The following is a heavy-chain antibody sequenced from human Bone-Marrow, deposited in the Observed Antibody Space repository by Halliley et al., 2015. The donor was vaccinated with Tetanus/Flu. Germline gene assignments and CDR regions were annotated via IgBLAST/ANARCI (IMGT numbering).Heavy chain of an antibody. D-gene: IGHD3-10*01. CDR2: LYSGGVT. CDR1: GFSVSTNY. J-gene: IGHJ4*02. Sequence: AVSGFSVSTNYMSWFRQAPGKGLEWVSVLYSGGVTFYADSVKGRFTISRDNSKNTLYLQMNILRAEDTAVYYCARDGRRFGELTLDYWGQGTLVTVSS. V-gene: IGHV3-53*01. CDR3: ARDGRRFGELTLDY.